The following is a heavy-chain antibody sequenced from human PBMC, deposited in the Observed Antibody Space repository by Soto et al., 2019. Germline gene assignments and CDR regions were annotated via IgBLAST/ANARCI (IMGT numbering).Heavy chain of an antibody. CDR3: AGTTAVREVGYGMDV. J-gene: IGHJ6*02. CDR2: IYHSGST. D-gene: IGHD3-10*01. Sequence: SETLSLTCAVSGGSISSSNWWCWVRQPPGKGLELSGVIYHSGSTNYTPSLKSRATISVDKSKNQFSLKLSFATAAATALYYCAGTTAVREVGYGMDVWGQGTTVTVSS. CDR1: GGSISSSNW. V-gene: IGHV4-4*02.